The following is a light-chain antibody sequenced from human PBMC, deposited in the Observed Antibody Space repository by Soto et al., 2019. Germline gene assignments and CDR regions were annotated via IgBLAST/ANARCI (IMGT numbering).Light chain of an antibody. CDR1: QSVSSY. J-gene: IGKJ1*01. Sequence: RSLTPAERDALSYSASQSVSSYLAWYQQKPGQAPRLLIYGASTRATGIPARCSGSGSGTEFTLTISIRQSEGYAVCYCQRYNTWRLWTVGQGSKVDVK. V-gene: IGKV3-15*01. CDR2: GAS. CDR3: QRYNTWRLWT.